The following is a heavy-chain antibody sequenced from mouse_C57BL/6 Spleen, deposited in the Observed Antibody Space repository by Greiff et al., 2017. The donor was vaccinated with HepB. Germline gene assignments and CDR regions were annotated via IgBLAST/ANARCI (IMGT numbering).Heavy chain of an antibody. CDR3: ARRGFYDYDKGDYFDY. V-gene: IGHV1-82*01. CDR2: IYPGDGDT. D-gene: IGHD2-4*01. J-gene: IGHJ2*01. CDR1: GYAFSSSW. Sequence: VQLQESGPELVKPGASVKISCKASGYAFSSSWMNWVKQRPGKGLEWIGRIYPGDGDTNYNGKFKGKATLTADKSSSTAYMQLSSLTSEDSAVYFCARRGFYDYDKGDYFDYWGQGTTLTVSS.